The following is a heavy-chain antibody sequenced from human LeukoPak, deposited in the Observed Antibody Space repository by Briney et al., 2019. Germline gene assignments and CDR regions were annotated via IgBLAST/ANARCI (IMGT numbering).Heavy chain of an antibody. CDR2: IIPIFGTA. Sequence: SVKVSCKSSGYTFSDYFVHWVRQAPGQGLEWMGGIIPIFGTANYAQKFQGRVTITADESTSTAYMELSSLRSEDTAAYYCARDRRGNYDILTGYYMGFPSYYYYMDVWGKGTTVTVSS. CDR1: GYTFSDYF. V-gene: IGHV1-69*13. CDR3: ARDRRGNYDILTGYYMGFPSYYYYMDV. J-gene: IGHJ6*03. D-gene: IGHD3-9*01.